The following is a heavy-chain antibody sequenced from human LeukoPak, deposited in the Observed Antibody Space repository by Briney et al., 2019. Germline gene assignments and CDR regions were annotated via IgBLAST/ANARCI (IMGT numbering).Heavy chain of an antibody. CDR1: GGTFSSYA. D-gene: IGHD3-10*01. CDR2: IIPIFGTA. V-gene: IGHV1-69*13. CDR3: AAVGETLFDP. J-gene: IGHJ5*02. Sequence: SVKVSCKASGGTFSSYAISWVRQAPGQGLEWMGGIIPIFGTANYAQKFQGRVTITADESTSTAYIELSSLRSEDTAVYYCAAVGETLFDPWGQGTLVTVSS.